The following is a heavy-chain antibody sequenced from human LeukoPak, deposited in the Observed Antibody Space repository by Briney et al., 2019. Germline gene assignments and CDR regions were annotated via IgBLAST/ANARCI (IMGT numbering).Heavy chain of an antibody. CDR3: ARRHLYYYYYYMDV. J-gene: IGHJ6*03. CDR2: INHSGST. CDR1: GGSFSGYY. Sequence: SETLSLTCAVYGGSFSGYYWSWIRQPPGKGLEWIGEINHSGSTNYNPSLKSRVTISVDTSKNRFSLKLSSVTAADTAVYYCARRHLYYYYYYMDVWGKGTTVTVSS. V-gene: IGHV4-34*01.